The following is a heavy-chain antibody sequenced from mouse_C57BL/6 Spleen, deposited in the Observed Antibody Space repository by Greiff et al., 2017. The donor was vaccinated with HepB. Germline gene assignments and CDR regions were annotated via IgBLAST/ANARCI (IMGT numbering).Heavy chain of an antibody. Sequence: QVQLQQSGAELVRPGASVKLSCKASGYTFTDYYIHWVKQRPGQGLEWIGRIYPGSGNTNYNEKFKGKATLTAEKSSSTAYMQLSSLTSEDSAVYFCARDWVDYWGQGTTLTVSS. CDR2: IYPGSGNT. J-gene: IGHJ2*01. CDR1: GYTFTDYY. CDR3: ARDWVDY. D-gene: IGHD4-1*01. V-gene: IGHV1-76*01.